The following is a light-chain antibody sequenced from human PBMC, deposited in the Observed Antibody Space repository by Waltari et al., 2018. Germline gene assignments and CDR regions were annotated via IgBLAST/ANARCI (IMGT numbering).Light chain of an antibody. CDR3: QQTYRTPFT. Sequence: TCRASQSISGYLNWYQQKPGKAPELLIYSTSNLQSGVPSRFSGSTSGTEFTLTIISLQPEDFAVYFCQQTYRTPFTFGPGTKVDTK. V-gene: IGKV1-39*01. J-gene: IGKJ3*01. CDR1: QSISGY. CDR2: STS.